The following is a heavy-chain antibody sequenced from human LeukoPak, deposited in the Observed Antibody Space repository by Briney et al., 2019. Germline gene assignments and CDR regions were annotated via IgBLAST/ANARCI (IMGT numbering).Heavy chain of an antibody. Sequence: GGSLRLSCAASGFTFSSYGMHWVRQAPGKGLEWVAVISYDGSNKYYADSVKGRFTISRDNSKNTLYLQMNSLRAEDTAVYYCAKSGYSYGYVYWGQGTLVTVSS. CDR3: AKSGYSYGYVY. CDR1: GFTFSSYG. CDR2: ISYDGSNK. D-gene: IGHD5-18*01. V-gene: IGHV3-30*18. J-gene: IGHJ4*02.